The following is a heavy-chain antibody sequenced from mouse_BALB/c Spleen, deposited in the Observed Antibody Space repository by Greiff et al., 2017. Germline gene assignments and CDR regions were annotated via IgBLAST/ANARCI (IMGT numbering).Heavy chain of an antibody. CDR3: ARDWRGTSFAY. CDR2: ISYSGST. Sequence: EVQLQESGPGLVKPSQSLSLTCTVTGYSITSDYAWNWIRQFPGNKLEWMGYISYSGSTSYNPSLKSRISITRDTSKNQFFLQLNSVTTEDTATYYCARDWRGTSFAYWGQGTLVTVSA. D-gene: IGHD6-1*01. V-gene: IGHV3-2*02. J-gene: IGHJ3*01. CDR1: GYSITSDYA.